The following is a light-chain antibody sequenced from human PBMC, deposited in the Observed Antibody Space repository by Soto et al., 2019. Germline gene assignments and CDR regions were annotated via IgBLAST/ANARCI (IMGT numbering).Light chain of an antibody. CDR1: QGISNY. Sequence: DIQMTQSPSSLSSSAGDRVTITCQASQGISNYLNWYHQKPGKAPKLLIYDASNLETGVPARFSGSGSVTDFALTISSLQPEDIGIYYCQQYGNRARTFGQGTRLEIK. CDR3: QQYGNRART. CDR2: DAS. V-gene: IGKV1-33*01. J-gene: IGKJ5*01.